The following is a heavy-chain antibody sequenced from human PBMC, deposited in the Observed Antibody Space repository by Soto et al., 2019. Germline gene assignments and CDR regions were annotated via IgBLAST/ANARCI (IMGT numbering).Heavy chain of an antibody. CDR2: IYHSGST. D-gene: IGHD1-1*01. J-gene: IGHJ4*02. Sequence: SETLSLTCAVFGSTISSAYYWGWTRQSPGKGLEWIGSIYHSGSIYHSGSTHYNPSLKRRVTISVDTSKNQFSLRLASVTAADTAVYYCARNRTGALFDYWGQGALVTVSS. V-gene: IGHV4-38-2*01. CDR1: GSTISSAYY. CDR3: ARNRTGALFDY.